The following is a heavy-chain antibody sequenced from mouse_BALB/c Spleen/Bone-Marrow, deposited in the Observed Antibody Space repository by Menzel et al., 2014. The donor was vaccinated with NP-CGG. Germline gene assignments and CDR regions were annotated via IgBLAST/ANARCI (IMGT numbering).Heavy chain of an antibody. CDR3: ARQRGYAYAMDY. CDR2: ISSGGSNT. Sequence: EVQLQESGGGLVKPGGSLELSCAASGFAFSGYDMSWVRQTPEKRLEWVAYISSGGSNTYYPDTVKGRFTISRDNAKNTLYLQMNSLKSEDTAMYYCARQRGYAYAMDYWGQGTSVTVSS. D-gene: IGHD2-2*01. CDR1: GFAFSGYD. V-gene: IGHV5-12-1*01. J-gene: IGHJ4*01.